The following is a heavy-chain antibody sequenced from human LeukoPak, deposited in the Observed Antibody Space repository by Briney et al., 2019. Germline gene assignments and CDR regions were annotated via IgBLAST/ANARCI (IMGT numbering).Heavy chain of an antibody. CDR2: INSNSGGT. J-gene: IGHJ4*02. Sequence: ASVKVSCKASGYTFIHYFIHWVRQAPGQGLEWMGRINSNSGGTEYTQKFQGRVTMTRDTSITTVYMELSSLTSDDTAVYYCARDLSSTSNWELDYWGQGTLVTLSS. V-gene: IGHV1-2*06. CDR3: ARDLSSTSNWELDY. D-gene: IGHD7-27*01. CDR1: GYTFIHYF.